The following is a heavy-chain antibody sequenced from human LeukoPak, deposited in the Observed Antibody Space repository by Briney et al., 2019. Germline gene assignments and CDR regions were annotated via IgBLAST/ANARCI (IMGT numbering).Heavy chain of an antibody. CDR1: GFTFSDYA. Sequence: PGRSLRLSCTASGFTFSDYAISWVRQAPGKGLEWVSAISGSGGSTYYADSVKGRFTISRDNSKNTLYLQMNSLRAEDTAVYYCAKRQRYYGSGSHVPIDYWGQGTLVTVSS. CDR2: ISGSGGST. CDR3: AKRQRYYGSGSHVPIDY. V-gene: IGHV3-23*01. D-gene: IGHD3-10*01. J-gene: IGHJ4*02.